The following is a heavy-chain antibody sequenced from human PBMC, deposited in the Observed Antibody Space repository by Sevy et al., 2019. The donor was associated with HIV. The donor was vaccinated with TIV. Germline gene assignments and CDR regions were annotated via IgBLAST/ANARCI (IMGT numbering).Heavy chain of an antibody. CDR1: GGSISSSSYY. CDR2: IYYSGST. D-gene: IGHD3-22*01. J-gene: IGHJ2*01. CDR3: ARLALDNYYDSRGYSRNWYFDL. V-gene: IGHV4-39*01. Sequence: SETLSLTCTVSGGSISSSSYYWGWIRQPPGKGLEWIGSIYYSGSTYYNPSLKSRVTISVDTSKTQFSRRLSSVTAADTAVDYGARLALDNYYDSRGYSRNWYFDLWGRGTLVTVSS.